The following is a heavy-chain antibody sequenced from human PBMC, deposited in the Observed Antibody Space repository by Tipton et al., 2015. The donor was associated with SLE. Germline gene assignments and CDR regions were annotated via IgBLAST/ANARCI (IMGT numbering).Heavy chain of an antibody. D-gene: IGHD1-1*01. Sequence: SLRLSCAASGFTFSSFAMHWVRQAPGKGLEYVSAISSKGTTYYANSVKGRFTISRDNSKNTLFLQMGSLRAEDMAVYYCARDGRREGFDIWGQGTMVTVSS. CDR3: ARDGRREGFDI. V-gene: IGHV3-64*01. J-gene: IGHJ3*02. CDR1: GFTFSSFA. CDR2: ISSKGTT.